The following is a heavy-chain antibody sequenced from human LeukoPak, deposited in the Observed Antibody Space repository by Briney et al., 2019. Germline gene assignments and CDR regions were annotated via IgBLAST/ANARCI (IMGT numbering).Heavy chain of an antibody. J-gene: IGHJ3*02. CDR2: IYSGGST. CDR1: GFTVSSNY. Sequence: PGGSLRLSCAASGFTVSSNYMSWVRQAPGKGLEWVSVIYSGGSTYYADSVKGRFTISRDNSKNTLYLQMNSLRAEDTAVYYCAREGRYFDWLLDAFDIWGKGTMVTVS. CDR3: AREGRYFDWLLDAFDI. D-gene: IGHD3-9*01. V-gene: IGHV3-66*01.